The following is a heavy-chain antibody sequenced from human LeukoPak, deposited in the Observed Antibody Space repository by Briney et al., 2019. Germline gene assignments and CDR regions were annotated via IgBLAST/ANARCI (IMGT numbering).Heavy chain of an antibody. Sequence: GASVKVSCKASGYTFTVYYMHWVRQAPGQGLEWMGWINPNSGGTNYARKFQGWVTMTRDTSISTAYMELSRLRSDDTAVYYCAREGSSSWYDYWGQGTLVTVSS. CDR2: INPNSGGT. D-gene: IGHD6-13*01. V-gene: IGHV1-2*04. J-gene: IGHJ4*02. CDR1: GYTFTVYY. CDR3: AREGSSSWYDY.